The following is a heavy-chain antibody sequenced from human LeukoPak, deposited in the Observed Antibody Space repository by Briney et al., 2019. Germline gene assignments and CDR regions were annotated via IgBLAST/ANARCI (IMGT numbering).Heavy chain of an antibody. V-gene: IGHV3-53*01. Sequence: TVGSLRLSCAASGFSVSSNYMSWVRQAPGKGMEWGSILYAGGGAYYAESVKGRFTISRDNSKNKLYLQMTSLKGEDTAVYYCPKAVSYADYYFDPWGQGTLVTVSS. CDR2: LYAGGGA. J-gene: IGHJ4*02. CDR1: GFSVSSNY. CDR3: PKAVSYADYYFDP. D-gene: IGHD4-17*01.